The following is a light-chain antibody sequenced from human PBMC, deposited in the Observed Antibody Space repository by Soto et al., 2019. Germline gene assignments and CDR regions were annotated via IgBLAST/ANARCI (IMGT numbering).Light chain of an antibody. V-gene: IGLV2-14*01. Sequence: QSVLTQPASVSGSPGQSITISCTGTSSDVGGYNYVSWYQQNPGKAPKLMIYEVSNRPSGVSNRFSGSKSGNTASLTVSGLQADDEADYYCSSYADRNNYVFGTGTKV. J-gene: IGLJ1*01. CDR3: SSYADRNNYV. CDR1: SSDVGGYNY. CDR2: EVS.